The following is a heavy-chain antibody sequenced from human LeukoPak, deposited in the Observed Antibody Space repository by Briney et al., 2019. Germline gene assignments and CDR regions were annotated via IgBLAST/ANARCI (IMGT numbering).Heavy chain of an antibody. Sequence: GASVKVSCKASGYTFTKYVVHWVRQAPGQRPEWMGWINAGNGDTKYSQNFQDRVTITRYTSANTAYMELSSLTSEDTALYYCARDDCGDTCYPGGYWGQGTLVTVSS. CDR1: GYTFTKYV. J-gene: IGHJ4*02. CDR3: ARDDCGDTCYPGGY. D-gene: IGHD2-21*01. CDR2: INAGNGDT. V-gene: IGHV1-3*01.